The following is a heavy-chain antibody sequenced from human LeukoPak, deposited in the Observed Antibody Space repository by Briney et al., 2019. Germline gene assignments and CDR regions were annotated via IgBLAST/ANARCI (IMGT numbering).Heavy chain of an antibody. Sequence: SETLSLTCTVSGASVGSAGYYWSWIRQPPGGGLEWIGYIHYIRNTNYNPSLESRVTMSLDPSKNQFSLKLNSVTAADTAVYYCARTQSQSGSYRYYFGYWGQGTLVTVSS. CDR3: ARTQSQSGSYRYYFGY. CDR2: IHYIRNT. J-gene: IGHJ4*02. CDR1: GASVGSAGYY. D-gene: IGHD1-26*01. V-gene: IGHV4-61*08.